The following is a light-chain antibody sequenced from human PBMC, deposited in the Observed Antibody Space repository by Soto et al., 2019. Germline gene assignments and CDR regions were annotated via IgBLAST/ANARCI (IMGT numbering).Light chain of an antibody. CDR1: QNIKNNF. V-gene: IGKV3-20*01. CDR3: QQYVTSLT. J-gene: IGKJ4*01. Sequence: IVLTQSPGTLSLSPGEGATLSCRASQNIKNNFLAWYQQRPRQAPSLLIHAASIRATGTPDRFTGSVSGTDLTLIISRLEPEDFAVYYCQQYVTSLTFGGGTRVEIK. CDR2: AAS.